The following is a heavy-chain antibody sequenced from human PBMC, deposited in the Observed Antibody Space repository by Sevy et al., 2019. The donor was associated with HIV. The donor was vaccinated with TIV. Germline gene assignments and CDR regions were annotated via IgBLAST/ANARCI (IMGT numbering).Heavy chain of an antibody. V-gene: IGHV4-59*01. CDR3: ARAPPVRSGDDSLNWFDP. CDR2: IYYTGST. D-gene: IGHD5-12*01. J-gene: IGHJ5*02. Sequence: SETLSLTCTVSGGSISTYYWSWIRQPPGKGLEYIGYIYYTGSTNYNPSLKSRVTISVDTSKNQFSLKLRSETAVDTAVYYCARAPPVRSGDDSLNWFDPWGQGTLVTVSS. CDR1: GGSISTYY.